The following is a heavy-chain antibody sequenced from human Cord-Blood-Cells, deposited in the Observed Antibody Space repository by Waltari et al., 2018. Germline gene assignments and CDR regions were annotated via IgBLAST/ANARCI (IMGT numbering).Heavy chain of an antibody. V-gene: IGHV4-39*01. CDR1: GGSISSSSYY. CDR2: IYYSGCT. CDR3: ARLDGYYFDY. D-gene: IGHD4-17*01. J-gene: IGHJ4*02. Sequence: QLQLQESGPGLVKPSETLYLTCTVSGGSISSSSYYWGWIHQPPGKGLEWIGSIYYSGCTYANPPLKSRGTISVDTSKNQFSLKLCSVTAAGTAVYYCARLDGYYFDYWGQGTLVTVSS.